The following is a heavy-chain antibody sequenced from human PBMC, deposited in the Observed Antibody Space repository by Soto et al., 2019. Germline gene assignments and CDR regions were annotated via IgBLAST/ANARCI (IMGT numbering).Heavy chain of an antibody. J-gene: IGHJ3*01. D-gene: IGHD1-7*01. CDR1: GFTFNTYV. Sequence: EVQLLESGGGLVQPGGSLRLSCAASGFTFNTYVMNWVRQAPGKGLEWVSTISYSADKKHYADSVKGRFTISRDNSRDTLFHQMNSLRADDAAVYDCARRAITETTTWGAFDVWGQGTMVTVSS. CDR2: ISYSADKK. CDR3: ARRAITETTTWGAFDV. V-gene: IGHV3-23*01.